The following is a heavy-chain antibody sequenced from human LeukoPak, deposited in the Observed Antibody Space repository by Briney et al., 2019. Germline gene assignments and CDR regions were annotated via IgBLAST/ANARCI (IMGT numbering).Heavy chain of an antibody. V-gene: IGHV3-30*02. CDR3: AKDHLAWGNDGGGTFDI. J-gene: IGHJ3*02. CDR1: GFTFSNYG. CDR2: IRYDGTNE. Sequence: PGGSLRLSCAASGFTFSNYGMNWVRQAPGKGLEWLTSIRYDGTNEFYADSVKGRFTISRNDSKNTLFLQMNSLRAEDTAVYYCAKDHLAWGNDGGGTFDIWGQGTMVTVSS. D-gene: IGHD1-1*01.